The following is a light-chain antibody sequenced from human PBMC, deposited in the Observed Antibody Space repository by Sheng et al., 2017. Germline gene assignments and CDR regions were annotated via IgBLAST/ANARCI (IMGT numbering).Light chain of an antibody. CDR3: QVWDSRGDHLYV. CDR1: SVAREN. J-gene: IGLJ1*01. Sequence: SSTLTQPPSISVAPGQTATITCGGNSVARENVHWYQQRPGQAPILVIFDDTERPSGIPERFSGSSAVNTATLTITRVEAGDEADYFCQVWDSRGDHLYVFGTGTQVIV. V-gene: IGLV3-21*02. CDR2: DDT.